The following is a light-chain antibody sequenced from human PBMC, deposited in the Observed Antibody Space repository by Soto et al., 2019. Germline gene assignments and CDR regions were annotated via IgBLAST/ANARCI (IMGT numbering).Light chain of an antibody. CDR1: QSVGTS. CDR3: QVRDVWTS. J-gene: IGKJ1*01. Sequence: IVLTQSPVTLAVSPGESAVLSCRASQSVGTSLAWYQHKPGQAPRLFIYDASKRAPGIPARFTGSGSGTDFTLTISSLDPEDIAIYYCQVRDVWTSFGQGTKV. V-gene: IGKV3-11*01. CDR2: DAS.